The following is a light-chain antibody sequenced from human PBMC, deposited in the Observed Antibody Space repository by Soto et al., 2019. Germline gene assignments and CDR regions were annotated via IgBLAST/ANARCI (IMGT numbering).Light chain of an antibody. J-gene: IGLJ1*01. V-gene: IGLV2-11*01. CDR3: CSYAGSYTYV. Sequence: QSVLTQPRSVSGSPGPSVTLSCTGTSSDVGRYNFVSWYQQHPDKAPALIIYDVTRRPSGVPDRFSGSKSGNTASLTISGLQAEDETDYYCCSYAGSYTYVFGTGTKVTVL. CDR1: SSDVGRYNF. CDR2: DVT.